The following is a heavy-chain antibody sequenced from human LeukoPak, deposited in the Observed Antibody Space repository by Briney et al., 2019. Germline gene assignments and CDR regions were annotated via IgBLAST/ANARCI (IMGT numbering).Heavy chain of an antibody. CDR3: ARVMARNYDFWSGYVGAFDY. D-gene: IGHD3-3*01. CDR1: RFTFSSYW. V-gene: IGHV3-7*01. CDR2: IKQDGSEK. J-gene: IGHJ4*02. Sequence: GGSLRLSCAASRFTFSSYWMSWVRQAPGKGLEWVANIKQDGSEKYYVDSVKGRFTISRDNAKNSLYLQMNSLRAEDTAVYYCARVMARNYDFWSGYVGAFDYWGQGTLVTVSS.